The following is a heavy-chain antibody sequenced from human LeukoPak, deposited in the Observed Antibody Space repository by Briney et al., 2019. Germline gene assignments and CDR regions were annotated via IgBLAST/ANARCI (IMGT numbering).Heavy chain of an antibody. CDR1: GYTFNSYG. V-gene: IGHV1-18*01. J-gene: IGHJ4*02. Sequence: ASVKVSCKASGYTFNSYGINWVRQAPGQGLEWMGWISAYNGNTNYAQKVQGRVTMTTATSTSTAYMELRSLRSDDTAVYYCARADIRAIASSGWYGFDYWGQGTLVTVSS. CDR3: ARADIRAIASSGWYGFDY. CDR2: ISAYNGNT. D-gene: IGHD6-19*01.